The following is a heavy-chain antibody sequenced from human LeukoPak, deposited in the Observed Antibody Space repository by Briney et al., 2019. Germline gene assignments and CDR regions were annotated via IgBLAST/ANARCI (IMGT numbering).Heavy chain of an antibody. CDR3: ARADCSTTSCYTPDF. J-gene: IGHJ4*02. D-gene: IGHD2-2*02. CDR2: ISYSGST. V-gene: IGHV4-59*01. CDR1: GGSISSSY. Sequence: SETLSLTCTVSGGSISSSYWTWIRQPPGKGLEWIGYISYSGSTNYNPSLKSRVTISIDTSKNQFSLKLNSVTAADTAVYYCARADCSTTSCYTPDFWGQGTLVTVSS.